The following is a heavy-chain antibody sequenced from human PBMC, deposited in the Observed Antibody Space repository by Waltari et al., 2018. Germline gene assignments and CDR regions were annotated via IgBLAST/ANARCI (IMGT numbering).Heavy chain of an antibody. D-gene: IGHD7-27*01. CDR3: ARGSGVDY. CDR1: GFPFSTYV. CDR2: ISDGGGII. V-gene: IGHV3-23*01. J-gene: IGHJ4*02. Sequence: EVQLLESGGGLVQPGGSLRLPCAASGFPFSTYVMNWVRQAPGKGLEWVSSISDGGGIINYADSVKGRFTISRDNSKNTVYLQMKSLRAEDTAVYYCARGSGVDYWGQGTLVTISS.